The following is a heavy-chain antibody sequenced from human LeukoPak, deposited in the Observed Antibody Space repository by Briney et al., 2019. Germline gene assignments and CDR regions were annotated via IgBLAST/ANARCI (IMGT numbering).Heavy chain of an antibody. D-gene: IGHD6-19*01. Sequence: ASVKVSCKASGYTFTGYYMHWVRQAPGQGLEWMGWINPNSGGTNYAQKFQGRVTMTRDTSISTAYMELSRLRSDDTAAYYCARERLAVAGTFDYWGQGTLVTVAS. V-gene: IGHV1-2*02. CDR1: GYTFTGYY. J-gene: IGHJ4*02. CDR2: INPNSGGT. CDR3: ARERLAVAGTFDY.